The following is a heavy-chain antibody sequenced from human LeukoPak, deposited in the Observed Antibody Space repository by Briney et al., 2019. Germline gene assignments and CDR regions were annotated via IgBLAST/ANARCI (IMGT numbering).Heavy chain of an antibody. CDR1: GFTFSSYA. Sequence: GGSLRLSCAASGFTFSSYARHWVRQAPGKGLEWVAVISYDGSNKYYADSVKGRFTISRDNSKNTLYLQMNSLRAEDTAVYYCARDLRGGIAAAGAFDIWGQGTMVTVSS. CDR3: ARDLRGGIAAAGAFDI. J-gene: IGHJ3*02. V-gene: IGHV3-30-3*01. CDR2: ISYDGSNK. D-gene: IGHD6-13*01.